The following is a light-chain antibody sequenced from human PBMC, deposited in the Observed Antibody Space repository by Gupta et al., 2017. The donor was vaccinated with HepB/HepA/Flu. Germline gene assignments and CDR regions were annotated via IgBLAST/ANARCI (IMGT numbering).Light chain of an antibody. J-gene: IGKJ5*01. V-gene: IGKV3-20*01. CDR3: QQYGSSPPIT. Sequence: EIVLTQSPGTLSLPPGERATLSCRASQSVSSSYLAWYQQKPGQAPRLLIYCASSRATGIPDRFSGSGSGTDFTLTISRLEPEDFAVYYCQQYGSSPPITFGQGTRLEIK. CDR1: QSVSSSY. CDR2: CAS.